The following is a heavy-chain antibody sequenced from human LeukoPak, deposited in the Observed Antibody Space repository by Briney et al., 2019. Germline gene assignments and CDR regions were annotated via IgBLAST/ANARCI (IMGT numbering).Heavy chain of an antibody. CDR2: ISAYNGNT. Sequence: ASVKVSCKASGGTFSNYAISWVRQAPGQGLEWMGWISAYNGNTNYAQKLQGRVTMTTDTSTSTAYMELRSLRSEDTAVYYCARGGSGYYSFDYWGQGTLVTVSS. CDR1: GGTFSNYA. D-gene: IGHD3-3*01. J-gene: IGHJ4*02. V-gene: IGHV1-18*01. CDR3: ARGGSGYYSFDY.